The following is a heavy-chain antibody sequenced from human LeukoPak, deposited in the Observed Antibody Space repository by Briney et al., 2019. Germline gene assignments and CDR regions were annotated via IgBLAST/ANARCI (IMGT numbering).Heavy chain of an antibody. V-gene: IGHV3-7*01. D-gene: IGHD6-13*01. CDR2: IKQDGSEK. CDR3: ARDLLSSSWYSELDY. CDR1: GFTFSSYW. Sequence: GGSLRLSCAASGFTFSSYWMSWVRQAPGKGLEWVANIKQDGSEKYYVDSVKGRFTISRDNAKNSLYLQMNSLRAEDAAVYYCARDLLSSSWYSELDYWGQGTLVTVSS. J-gene: IGHJ4*02.